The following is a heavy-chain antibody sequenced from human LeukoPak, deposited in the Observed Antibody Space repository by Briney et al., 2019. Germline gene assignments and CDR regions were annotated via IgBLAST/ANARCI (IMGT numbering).Heavy chain of an antibody. CDR3: ARDLYGSGSLYYYYYMDV. Sequence: ASVKVSCKASGYTFTSYYMHWVRQAPGQGLEWMGWINPNSGGTNYAQKFQGRVTMTRDTSISTAYMELSRLRSDDTAVYYCARDLYGSGSLYYYYYMDVWGKGTTVTISS. V-gene: IGHV1-2*02. CDR2: INPNSGGT. J-gene: IGHJ6*03. CDR1: GYTFTSYY. D-gene: IGHD3-10*01.